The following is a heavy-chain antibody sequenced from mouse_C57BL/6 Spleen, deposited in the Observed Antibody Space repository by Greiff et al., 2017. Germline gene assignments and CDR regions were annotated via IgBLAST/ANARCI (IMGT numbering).Heavy chain of an antibody. CDR3: ARDYYGLDY. J-gene: IGHJ2*01. CDR2: ISSGSSSI. Sequence: EVQLVESGGGLVKPGGSLKISCAASGFTFSDYGMHWVRQAPEKGLEWVAYISSGSSSIYYADTVKGRFTLSRDNAKNTLVLQMTSLRSEDTAMYYCARDYYGLDYWGQGTTLTVSS. CDR1: GFTFSDYG. V-gene: IGHV5-17*01. D-gene: IGHD1-1*01.